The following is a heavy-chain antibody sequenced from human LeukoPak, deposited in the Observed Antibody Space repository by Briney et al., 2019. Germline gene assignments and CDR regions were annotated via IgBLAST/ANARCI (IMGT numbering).Heavy chain of an antibody. CDR2: IHYSGSS. Sequence: SETLSLTCTVSGDSISSGGYYWSWIRQHPGKGLEWIGYIHYSGSSYYNPSPKSRVTISVDTSKNQFSLKLSSVTAADTAVYFCATCPIPVAGYYFDYWGQGTLVTVSS. D-gene: IGHD6-19*01. CDR1: GDSISSGGYY. J-gene: IGHJ4*02. CDR3: ATCPIPVAGYYFDY. V-gene: IGHV4-31*03.